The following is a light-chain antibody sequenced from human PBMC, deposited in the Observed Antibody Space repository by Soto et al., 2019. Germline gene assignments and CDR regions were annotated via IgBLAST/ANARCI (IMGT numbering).Light chain of an antibody. V-gene: IGLV1-40*01. Sequence: QSVLTQPPSVSGAPGQRVTISCTGSSCNIGAGYDVHWYQQRPGTGPKLLIFGNINRPSGVPDRFSGSKSGTSASLAITGLQAEDEGDYYCQSYDSTLSDRYVFGTGTKVTVL. CDR3: QSYDSTLSDRYV. J-gene: IGLJ1*01. CDR2: GNI. CDR1: SCNIGAGYD.